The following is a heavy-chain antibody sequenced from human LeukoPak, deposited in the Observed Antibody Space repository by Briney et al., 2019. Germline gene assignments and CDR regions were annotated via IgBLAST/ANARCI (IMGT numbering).Heavy chain of an antibody. J-gene: IGHJ4*02. CDR1: GYPFSTFG. CDR2: IIPIFGTA. CDR3: ARAPGVAAAGTLFDY. V-gene: IGHV1-69*13. D-gene: IGHD6-13*01. Sequence: SVKVSCKASGYPFSTFGITWVRQAPGQGLEWMGGIIPIFGTANYAQKFQGRVTITADESTSTAYMELSSLRSEDTAVYYCARAPGVAAAGTLFDYWGQGTLVTVSS.